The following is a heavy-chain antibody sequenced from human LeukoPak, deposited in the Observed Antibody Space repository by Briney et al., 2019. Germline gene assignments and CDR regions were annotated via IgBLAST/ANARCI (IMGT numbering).Heavy chain of an antibody. J-gene: IGHJ4*02. V-gene: IGHV4-30-2*01. CDR2: IYLSGSI. CDR3: ATVLEPQYYFDY. Sequence: PAETLSLTCTVAGASISSGGYCWGWIRQPPGRGLEWFGYIYLSGSIYSNSSLKSRSTISVERSKYKCTLKLCSVTAPTTVVFYCATVLEPQYYFDYWGQGTLDTVSS. D-gene: IGHD1-1*01. CDR1: GASISSGGYC.